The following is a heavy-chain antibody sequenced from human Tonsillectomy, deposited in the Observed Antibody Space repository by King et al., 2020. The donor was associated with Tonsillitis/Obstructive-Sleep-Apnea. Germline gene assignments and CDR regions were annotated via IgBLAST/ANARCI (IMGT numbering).Heavy chain of an antibody. J-gene: IGHJ3*02. D-gene: IGHD4-11*01. V-gene: IGHV3-48*02. CDR1: GFTFSSYS. CDR2: ICSSSSSI. CDR3: TRYDYTSNGGAFDI. Sequence: VQLVESGGGLVQRGGSLRLSCAASGFTFSSYSMIWVRQAPGKGLEVVSFICSSSSSIDYADSVKGRFTISRDNAKNSLYLQMSSLRDEDTAVYYCTRYDYTSNGGAFDIWGQGTMVTVSS.